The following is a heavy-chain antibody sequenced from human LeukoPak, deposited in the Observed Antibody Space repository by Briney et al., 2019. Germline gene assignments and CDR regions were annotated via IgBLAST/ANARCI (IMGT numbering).Heavy chain of an antibody. J-gene: IGHJ4*02. CDR2: ISSSGSHI. CDR1: RFTFTTYS. CDR3: ARSIGSDWSPFDY. D-gene: IGHD3-9*01. V-gene: IGHV3-21*01. Sequence: GGSLRLSCAASRFTFTTYSMNWVRPAPGKGLEWVSSISSSGSHIYYADSVKGRFSVSRDNGKNSLYLQMNSLRVEDTAVYYCARSIGSDWSPFDYWGQGTLVSVSS.